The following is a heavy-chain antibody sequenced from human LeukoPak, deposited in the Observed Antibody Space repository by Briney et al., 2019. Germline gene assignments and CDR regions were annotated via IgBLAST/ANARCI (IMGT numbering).Heavy chain of an antibody. CDR3: TRVGPSLHWNPGY. Sequence: SETLSLTCTVSGGSMSSYYWTWIPPPPGKGLEWIGSISYNGKNNHNPSLQSRVTISVDTSQNQFSLKLSSVTAADTAVYYCTRVGPSLHWNPGYWGQGTLVTVSS. CDR2: ISYNGKN. D-gene: IGHD1-1*01. V-gene: IGHV4-59*01. CDR1: GGSMSSYY. J-gene: IGHJ4*02.